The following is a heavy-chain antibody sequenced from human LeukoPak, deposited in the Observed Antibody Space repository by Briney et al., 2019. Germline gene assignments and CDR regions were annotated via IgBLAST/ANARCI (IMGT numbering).Heavy chain of an antibody. CDR2: IYSGGST. Sequence: GGSLRLSCAASGFTVSSNYMSWVRQAPVKGLEWVSVIYSGGSTYYADSVKGRFTISRDNSKNTLYLQMNSLRAEDTAVYYCARDHEGSFDYWGQGTLVTVSS. CDR3: ARDHEGSFDY. CDR1: GFTVSSNY. J-gene: IGHJ4*02. V-gene: IGHV3-53*01.